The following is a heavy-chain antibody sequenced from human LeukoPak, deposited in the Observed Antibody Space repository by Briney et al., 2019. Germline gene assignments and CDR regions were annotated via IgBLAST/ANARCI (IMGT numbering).Heavy chain of an antibody. CDR3: ARDRSNIAASDGWFDP. CDR1: GFTFSSYN. CDR2: ISSSYI. V-gene: IGHV3-21*01. J-gene: IGHJ5*02. D-gene: IGHD6-13*01. Sequence: PGGSLRLSCAASGFTFSSYNINWVRQAPGKGLEWVSSISSSYIYYADSVKGRFTISRDNAKNSLYLQMNSLRAEDTAVYYCARDRSNIAASDGWFDPWGQGTLVTVSS.